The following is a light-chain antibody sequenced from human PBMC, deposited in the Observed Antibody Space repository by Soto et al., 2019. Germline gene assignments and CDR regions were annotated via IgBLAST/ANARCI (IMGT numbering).Light chain of an antibody. CDR1: QSIDTH. J-gene: IGKJ1*01. CDR3: QQYNSYRT. V-gene: IGKV1-5*03. CDR2: KAS. Sequence: DIRMTQSPSSLSASVGDRVTITCRASQSIDTHLNWYQQKPGKAPKLLIYKASSLESGVPSRFSGSGSGTEFTLTISSLQPDDFATYHCQQYNSYRTFGQGTKVDI.